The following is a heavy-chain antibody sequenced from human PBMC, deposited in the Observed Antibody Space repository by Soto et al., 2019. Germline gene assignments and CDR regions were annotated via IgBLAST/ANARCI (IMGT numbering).Heavy chain of an antibody. CDR3: ATSLGYTSGWEFDY. V-gene: IGHV1-18*01. J-gene: IGHJ4*02. CDR2: ISPHNGNT. D-gene: IGHD6-19*01. CDR1: GYAFASYG. Sequence: QVQLVQSGAEVKKPGASVKVSCKASGYAFASYGINWVRQAPGQGLEWMGWISPHNGNTNYEQNLQGRATMTTDTPTSTAFMDLRSLRSDDTAVYYCATSLGYTSGWEFDYWGQGTLVTVSS.